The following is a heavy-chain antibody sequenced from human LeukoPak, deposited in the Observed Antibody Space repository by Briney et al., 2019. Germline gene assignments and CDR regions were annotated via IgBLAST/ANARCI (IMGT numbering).Heavy chain of an antibody. J-gene: IGHJ4*02. V-gene: IGHV3-7*01. Sequence: GGTLRLSCAASGFTFSSYWMSWVRQAPGKGLEWVANIKQDGSEKYYVDSVKGRFTISRDNAKNSLYLQMNSLRAEDTAVYYCARYLEPYYFDYWGQGTLVTVSS. CDR2: IKQDGSEK. D-gene: IGHD5-24*01. CDR3: ARYLEPYYFDY. CDR1: GFTFSSYW.